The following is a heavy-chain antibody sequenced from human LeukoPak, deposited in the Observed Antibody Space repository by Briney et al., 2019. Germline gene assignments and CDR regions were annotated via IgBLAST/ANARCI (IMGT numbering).Heavy chain of an antibody. CDR1: GFTFSNYK. Sequence: SGGSLRLSCAASGFTFSNYKMNWVRQAPGKGPEWVSYISSSGSIIYYSDSVKGRFTISRDNAKNSLYLQMNSLRAEDTAVYYCARDFGYFWGQGTLVTVSS. CDR2: ISSSGSII. CDR3: ARDFGYF. J-gene: IGHJ4*02. D-gene: IGHD3-10*01. V-gene: IGHV3-48*03.